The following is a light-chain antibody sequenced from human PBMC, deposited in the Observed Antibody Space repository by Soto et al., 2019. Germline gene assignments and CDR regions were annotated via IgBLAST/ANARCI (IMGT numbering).Light chain of an antibody. CDR2: VAS. V-gene: IGKV3-20*01. Sequence: EVVLTQSPGTLSLSPGERATLFCRASQSISSSYLAWYQQKPGQAPRLLIYVASSRATGIPDRFSGSGSGTDFTLTISRLEPEDFAVYHYQQYDSFPLTFGGGTKVDIK. CDR1: QSISSSY. J-gene: IGKJ4*01. CDR3: QQYDSFPLT.